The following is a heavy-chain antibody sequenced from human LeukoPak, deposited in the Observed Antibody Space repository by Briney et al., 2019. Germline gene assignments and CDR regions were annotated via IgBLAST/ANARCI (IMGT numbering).Heavy chain of an antibody. D-gene: IGHD3-22*01. J-gene: IGHJ4*02. CDR1: GFTFSSYA. CDR3: ARVSASNYYDSSGYYMDY. CDR2: ISSSSSYI. V-gene: IGHV3-21*01. Sequence: PGGSLRLSCAASGFTFSSYAMSWVRQAPGKGLEWVSSISSSSSYIYYADSVKGRFTISRDNAKNSLYLQMNSLRAEDTAVYYCARVSASNYYDSSGYYMDYWGQGTLVTVSS.